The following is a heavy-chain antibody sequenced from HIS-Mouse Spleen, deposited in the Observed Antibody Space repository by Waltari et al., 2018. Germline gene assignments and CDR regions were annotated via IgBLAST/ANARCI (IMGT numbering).Heavy chain of an antibody. Sequence: QLQLQESGPGLVKPSETLSLTCTVSGGSISSSSYYWGWIRQSPGKGLEWIGSIYYSWSTYYNPSLKSRVTISVDTSKNQFSLKLSSVTAADTAVYYCAREIPYSSSWYDWYFDLWGRGTLVTVSS. V-gene: IGHV4-39*07. CDR1: GGSISSSSYY. CDR2: IYYSWST. D-gene: IGHD6-13*01. CDR3: AREIPYSSSWYDWYFDL. J-gene: IGHJ2*01.